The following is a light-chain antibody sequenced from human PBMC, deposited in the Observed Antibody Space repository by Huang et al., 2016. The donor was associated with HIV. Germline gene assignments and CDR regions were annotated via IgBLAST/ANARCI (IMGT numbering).Light chain of an antibody. CDR2: DAS. J-gene: IGKJ3*01. CDR3: QQYDNWPPFT. V-gene: IGKV3-15*01. Sequence: EIVMTQSPGTLSVSPGERATLSCGASQSVRSNLAWYQQKPGQAPRLLIYDASTRATGVPARFSGSGSGTQFTLSISSLQSEDFAVYYCQQYDNWPPFTFGPGTKVDIK. CDR1: QSVRSN.